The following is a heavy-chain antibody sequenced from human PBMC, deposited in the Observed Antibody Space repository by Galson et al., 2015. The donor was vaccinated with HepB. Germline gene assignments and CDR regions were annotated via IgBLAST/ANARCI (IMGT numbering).Heavy chain of an antibody. Sequence: SETLSLTCAVYGGSFSGYYWSWIRQPPGKGLEWIGEINHSGSTNYNPSLKSRVTISVDTSKNQFSLKLSSVTAADTAVYYCARGRRVGNYYGSGSYLPLDYWGQGTLVTVSS. CDR3: ARGRRVGNYYGSGSYLPLDY. CDR2: INHSGST. CDR1: GGSFSGYY. D-gene: IGHD3-10*01. J-gene: IGHJ4*02. V-gene: IGHV4-34*01.